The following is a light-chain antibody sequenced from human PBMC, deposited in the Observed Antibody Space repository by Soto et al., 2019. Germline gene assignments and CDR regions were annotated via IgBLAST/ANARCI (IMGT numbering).Light chain of an antibody. J-gene: IGKJ3*01. V-gene: IGKV3-15*01. Sequence: EMVMTQSPATLSVSPGERVTLSCRASESVHRNLAWYQQKPGQGPSLLIYYASTRATGVPDRFTGSGSGTEFTLTISSLQSEDFVVYNCQHFCNWPTTFGHGTKVEIK. CDR2: YAS. CDR1: ESVHRN. CDR3: QHFCNWPTT.